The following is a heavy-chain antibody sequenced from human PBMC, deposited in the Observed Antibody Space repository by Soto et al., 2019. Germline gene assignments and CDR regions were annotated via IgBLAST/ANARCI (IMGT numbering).Heavy chain of an antibody. J-gene: IGHJ5*01. CDR1: GFSFANAW. CDR2: IKSKAYGGTT. D-gene: IGHD3-22*01. Sequence: GGSLRLSCAASGFSFANAWMNWVRQAPGKGLECVGRIKSKAYGGTTDYTAPVKGRFTISRDDSKNTLYLQMNSLKIEDTGVYYCTSSSQSYYDASVSLGALASWGQGTLGTVS. V-gene: IGHV3-15*07. CDR3: TSSSQSYYDASVSLGALAS.